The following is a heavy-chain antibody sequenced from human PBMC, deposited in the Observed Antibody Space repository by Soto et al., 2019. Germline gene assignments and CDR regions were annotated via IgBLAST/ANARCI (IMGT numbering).Heavy chain of an antibody. CDR3: ARHEVGYYDPVFYYYGMDV. Sequence: VQLGQSGAEVKKPGESLMISCRGSGFTFTDYWIVWVRQMPGKGLEWMVIIYPGDCNTRYSPSFSGQVTISADKSTNNAGLQWSSLKASDPAMYYCARHEVGYYDPVFYYYGMDVWGPGTTVTVS. CDR1: GFTFTDYW. V-gene: IGHV5-51*01. J-gene: IGHJ6*02. CDR2: IYPGDCNT. D-gene: IGHD3-9*01.